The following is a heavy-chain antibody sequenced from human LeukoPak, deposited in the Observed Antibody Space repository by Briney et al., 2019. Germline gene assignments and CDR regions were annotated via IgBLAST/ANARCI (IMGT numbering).Heavy chain of an antibody. J-gene: IGHJ6*04. V-gene: IGHV4-38-2*02. CDR1: GYSISSGYY. CDR2: IYHSGST. Sequence: SETLSLTCAVSGYSISSGYYWGWIRQPPGKGLEWIGSIYHSGSTYYNPSLKSRVTISVDTSKNQFSLKLSSVTAADTAVYYCARDYERVYYYYYGMDVWGKGTTVTVFS. D-gene: IGHD3-16*01. CDR3: ARDYERVYYYYYGMDV.